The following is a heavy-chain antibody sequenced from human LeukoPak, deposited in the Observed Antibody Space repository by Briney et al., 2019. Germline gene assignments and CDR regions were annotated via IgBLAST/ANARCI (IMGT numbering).Heavy chain of an antibody. Sequence: SQTLSLTCTVSGGSIGSGGYYWSWIRQHPGKGLEWIGYIYYSGSTYYNPSLKSRVTISVDTSKNQFSLKLSSVTAADTAVYYCASMDDLSIAVAGWGQGTLVTVSS. D-gene: IGHD6-19*01. CDR2: IYYSGST. V-gene: IGHV4-31*03. CDR3: ASMDDLSIAVAG. J-gene: IGHJ4*02. CDR1: GGSIGSGGYY.